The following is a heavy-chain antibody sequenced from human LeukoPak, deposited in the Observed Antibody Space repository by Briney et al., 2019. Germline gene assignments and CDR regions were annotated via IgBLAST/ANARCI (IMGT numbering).Heavy chain of an antibody. CDR1: GGSFSGYY. D-gene: IGHD6-13*01. V-gene: IGHV4-34*01. J-gene: IGHJ2*01. Sequence: SETLSLTXAVYGGSFSGYYWSWIRQPPGKGLEWIGEINHSGSTNYNPSLKSRVTISVDTSKNQFSLKLSSVTAADTAVYYCAALDSSRDLWGRGTLVTVSS. CDR2: INHSGST. CDR3: AALDSSRDL.